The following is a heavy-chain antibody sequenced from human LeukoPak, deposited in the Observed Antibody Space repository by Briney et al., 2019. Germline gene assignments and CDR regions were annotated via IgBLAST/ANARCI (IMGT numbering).Heavy chain of an antibody. D-gene: IGHD3-10*01. CDR2: VISSGGMT. V-gene: IGHV3-23*01. Sequence: GGSLRLSCAASGFTFRTYAMSWVRQAPGKGLEWVSVVISSGGMTTYADSVKGRFTISRDNSKNTLYLQTNSLRVEDTAVYFCAKGGGLWFGELSVYYYYGMCGWGQGTTVTVSS. J-gene: IGHJ6*02. CDR3: AKGGGLWFGELSVYYYYGMCG. CDR1: GFTFRTYA.